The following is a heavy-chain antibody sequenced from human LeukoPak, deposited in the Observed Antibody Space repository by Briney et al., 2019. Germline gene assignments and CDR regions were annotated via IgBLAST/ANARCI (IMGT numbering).Heavy chain of an antibody. Sequence: ASVKVSCKASGYTFTSYGISWVRQAPGQGLEWVGWISAYNGNTNYAQKLQGRVIMTTDTSTSTAYMELRSLRSDDTAVYYCARDPLDSGWFDPWGQGTLVTVSS. J-gene: IGHJ5*02. D-gene: IGHD1-1*01. CDR1: GYTFTSYG. CDR3: ARDPLDSGWFDP. CDR2: ISAYNGNT. V-gene: IGHV1-18*04.